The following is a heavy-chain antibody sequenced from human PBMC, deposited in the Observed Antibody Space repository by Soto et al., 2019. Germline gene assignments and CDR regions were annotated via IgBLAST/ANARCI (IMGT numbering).Heavy chain of an antibody. CDR3: AVNRIYDNFDYHRDGLNF. CDR1: GFTFSSYT. J-gene: IGHJ3*01. D-gene: IGHD3-22*01. CDR2: VSGRGADK. Sequence: EMELLESGGGLVQPGGSLKLSCAASGFTFSSYTMNWVLQAPGKGLEWVSGVSGRGADKFYADSVKGRFTISRDNSINFLFLQMNDLRAEDTAVYFCAVNRIYDNFDYHRDGLNFWGKGTMVTVSS. V-gene: IGHV3-23*01.